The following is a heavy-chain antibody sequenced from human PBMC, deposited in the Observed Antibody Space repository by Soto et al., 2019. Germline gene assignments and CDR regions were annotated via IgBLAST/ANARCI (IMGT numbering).Heavy chain of an antibody. CDR2: TNWNSGSI. CDR1: GFTFDDYA. J-gene: IGHJ1*01. Sequence: VQLVESGGGLVQPGRSLRLSCAASGFTFDDYAMHWVRQVPGKGLEWVSGTNWNSGSIGYADSVKGRFAISRDNAKNSLHLQMNSLRAEDTAFYYCVKDESINWYSGHFRHWGQGTLVTVSS. D-gene: IGHD6-13*01. CDR3: VKDESINWYSGHFRH. V-gene: IGHV3-9*01.